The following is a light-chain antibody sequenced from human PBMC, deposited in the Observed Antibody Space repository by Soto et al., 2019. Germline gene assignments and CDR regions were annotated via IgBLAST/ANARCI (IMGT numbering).Light chain of an antibody. CDR1: QSVTSNY. CDR2: DAS. V-gene: IGKV3-20*01. Sequence: EIVLTQSPGTLSFSPGERATLSCRASQSVTSNYLAWYQQRPGQAPRLLIYDASTRATGVPDRFSGSGSGTDFALTISRLEPEDFAVYYCHQYGGSPGTLGQGTKLEIK. J-gene: IGKJ1*01. CDR3: HQYGGSPGT.